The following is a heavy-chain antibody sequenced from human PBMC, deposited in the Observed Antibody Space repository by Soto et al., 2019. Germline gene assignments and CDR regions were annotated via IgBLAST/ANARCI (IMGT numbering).Heavy chain of an antibody. CDR2: IYYSGSI. Sequence: QLQLQQSGPGLVKPTETPTLTCTVSNGSISSSDYYWGWIRQPPGKGLEWIATIYYSGSIYYNPSLKGRISISVYTSKNQFSPKLSSVTAADTAVYYCVRQRNRRGSLYWGDPWGQGTLVTVSS. D-gene: IGHD6-13*01. CDR3: VRQRNRRGSLYWGDP. J-gene: IGHJ5*02. CDR1: NGSISSSDYY. V-gene: IGHV4-39*01.